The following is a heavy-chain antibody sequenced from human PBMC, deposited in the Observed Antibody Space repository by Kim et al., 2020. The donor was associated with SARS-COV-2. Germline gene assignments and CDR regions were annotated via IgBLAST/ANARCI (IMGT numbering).Heavy chain of an antibody. CDR1: GGSISSGGYY. Sequence: SETLSLTCTVSGGSISSGGYYLSWIRQHPGKGLEWIGYIYYSGSTYYNPSLKSRVTISVDTSKNQFSLKLSSVTAADTAVYYCAREALWSGSHGTDAFDIWGQGTMVTVSS. J-gene: IGHJ3*02. V-gene: IGHV4-31*03. CDR2: IYYSGST. D-gene: IGHD1-26*01. CDR3: AREALWSGSHGTDAFDI.